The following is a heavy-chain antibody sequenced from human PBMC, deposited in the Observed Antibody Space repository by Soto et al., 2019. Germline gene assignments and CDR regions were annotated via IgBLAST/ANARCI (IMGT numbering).Heavy chain of an antibody. J-gene: IGHJ5*02. CDR2: IYYSGSN. D-gene: IGHD3-22*01. Sequence: QVQLQESGPGLVKPSQTLSLTCTVSGGSISSGGYYWSWIRQHPGKGLEWIGYIYYSGSNYYNPSLQSRVTKSGDTSKNQFSLKLSSVTAADQAVYYCARVKKYWDSSGNWFDPWGQGTLVTVSS. CDR1: GGSISSGGYY. CDR3: ARVKKYWDSSGNWFDP. V-gene: IGHV4-31*03.